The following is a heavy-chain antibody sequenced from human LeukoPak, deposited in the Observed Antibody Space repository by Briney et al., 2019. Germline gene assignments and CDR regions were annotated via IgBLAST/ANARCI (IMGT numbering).Heavy chain of an antibody. J-gene: IGHJ4*02. CDR1: GYTFTNNY. CDR2: INPSGGST. V-gene: IGHV1-46*01. Sequence: ASVKVSRKASGYTFTNNYMHWVRQAPGQGLEWMGIINPSGGSTNYAQKFQGRVTMTSDTSTSTVYMELSSLRSEDTAVYYCARAVGIVVVVVATLDYRGQGTLVTVSS. CDR3: ARAVGIVVVVVATLDY. D-gene: IGHD2-15*01.